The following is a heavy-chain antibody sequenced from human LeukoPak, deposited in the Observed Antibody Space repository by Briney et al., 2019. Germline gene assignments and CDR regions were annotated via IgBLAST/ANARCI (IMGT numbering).Heavy chain of an antibody. J-gene: IGHJ3*02. CDR2: IYYSGST. CDR3: ARGDDTDAFDI. CDR1: GGSISSYY. D-gene: IGHD3-22*01. Sequence: SETLSLTCTVSGGSISSYYWSWIRQPPGKGLEWIGYIYYSGSTNYNPSLKSRVTISVDTSKNQFSLKLSSVTAADTAAYYCARGDDTDAFDIWGQGTMVTVSS. V-gene: IGHV4-59*01.